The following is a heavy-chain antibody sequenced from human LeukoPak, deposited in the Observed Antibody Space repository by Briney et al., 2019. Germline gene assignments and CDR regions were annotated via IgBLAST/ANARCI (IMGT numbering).Heavy chain of an antibody. D-gene: IGHD2-21*02. CDR3: ARRAYCGGDCYSPVDY. J-gene: IGHJ4*02. CDR1: GFSFSSYE. CDR2: ISTSGSTI. Sequence: TGGSLRLSCAASGFSFSSYEKNWVRQAPGKGLEWVSYISTSGSTIYYADSVKGRFTISRDNAKNSLYLQMNSLRAEDTAVYYCARRAYCGGDCYSPVDYWGQGTLVTVSS. V-gene: IGHV3-48*03.